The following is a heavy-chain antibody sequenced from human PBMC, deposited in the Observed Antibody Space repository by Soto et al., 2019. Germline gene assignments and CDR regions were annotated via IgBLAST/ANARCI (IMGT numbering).Heavy chain of an antibody. CDR3: AKEGYSSSYSLFY. J-gene: IGHJ4*02. CDR1: GFTFSSYG. CDR2: ISYDGSNK. Sequence: QVQLVESGGGVVQPGRSLRLSCAASGFTFSSYGMHWVRQAPGKGLEWVAVISYDGSNKYYADSVKGRFTISRDNSKNTLYLQMNSLRAEDTAVYYCAKEGYSSSYSLFYWGQGTLVTVSS. V-gene: IGHV3-30*18. D-gene: IGHD6-6*01.